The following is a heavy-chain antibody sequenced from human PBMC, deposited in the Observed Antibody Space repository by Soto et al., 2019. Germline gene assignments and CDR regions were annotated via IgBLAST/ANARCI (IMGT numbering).Heavy chain of an antibody. J-gene: IGHJ4*02. Sequence: GXSVKVSCEASGYTFTSYYMHWVREAPGQGLEWMGIINPSGGSTSYAQKFQGRVTMTRDTSTSTVYMELSSLRSEDTAVYYCARDGPNFFCSSTSCYTGFDYWGQGTLVTVSS. CDR1: GYTFTSYY. V-gene: IGHV1-46*01. D-gene: IGHD2-2*02. CDR3: ARDGPNFFCSSTSCYTGFDY. CDR2: INPSGGST.